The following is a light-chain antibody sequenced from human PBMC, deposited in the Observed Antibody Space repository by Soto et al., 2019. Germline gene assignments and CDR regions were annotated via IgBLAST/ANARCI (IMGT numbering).Light chain of an antibody. Sequence: DIQMTQSPSTLSASVGDRVTITCRASQSISSWLAWYQQKPGKAPKLLIYDASSLESGVPSRFSGSGSGTEFTLTISNLQPDDFATYYCQQYGTFGQGTKLEIK. CDR2: DAS. J-gene: IGKJ2*01. CDR1: QSISSW. CDR3: QQYGT. V-gene: IGKV1-5*01.